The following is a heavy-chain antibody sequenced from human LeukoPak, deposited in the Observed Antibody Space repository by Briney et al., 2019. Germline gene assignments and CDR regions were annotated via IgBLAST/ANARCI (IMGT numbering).Heavy chain of an antibody. V-gene: IGHV4-38-2*02. J-gene: IGHJ5*02. D-gene: IGHD1-1*01. CDR3: ARGLLLDLFDP. CDR1: GYSLSSGYY. CDR2: IYHRGST. Sequence: SETLSLTRPVSGYSLSSGYYWGLIRQPSREGVEWIRSIYHRGSTYYNPSRKSRVTISVNTTKNQFSLKLSSVTAADTYLYYCARGLLLDLFDPWGQGTLVTVSS.